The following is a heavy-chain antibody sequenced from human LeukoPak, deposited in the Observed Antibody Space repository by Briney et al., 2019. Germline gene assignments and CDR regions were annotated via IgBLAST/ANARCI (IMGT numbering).Heavy chain of an antibody. J-gene: IGHJ4*02. Sequence: SETLSLTCAVYGGSFSGYYWSWIRQPPGKGLEWIGYIYYSGSTNYNPSLKSRVTISVDTSKNQFSLKLSSVTAADTAVYYCARNPHYYDSSGLDYWGQGTLVTVSS. V-gene: IGHV4-59*01. CDR3: ARNPHYYDSSGLDY. CDR2: IYYSGST. D-gene: IGHD3-22*01. CDR1: GGSFSGYY.